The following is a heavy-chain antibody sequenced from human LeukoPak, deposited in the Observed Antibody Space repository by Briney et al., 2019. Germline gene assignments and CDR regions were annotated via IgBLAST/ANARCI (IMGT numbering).Heavy chain of an antibody. J-gene: IGHJ4*02. D-gene: IGHD4-11*01. Sequence: PSETLSLTCSVSGYSIANGYHWAWDRQPPGKRLEWLGSIYQSGSTYDNLSLKSRLTMSVDTSKNQFSLTMRAVTAADTALYYCARSEINDYMRFWGQGILVTVSS. CDR1: GYSIANGYH. CDR2: IYQSGST. V-gene: IGHV4-38-2*01. CDR3: ARSEINDYMRF.